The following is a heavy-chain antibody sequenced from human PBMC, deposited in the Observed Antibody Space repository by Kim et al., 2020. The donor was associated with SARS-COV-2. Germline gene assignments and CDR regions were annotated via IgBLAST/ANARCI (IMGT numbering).Heavy chain of an antibody. J-gene: IGHJ4*01. CDR2: IKSKNDGGTT. CDR3: TTEGVWFGELLSDH. CDR1: GFTFSNAW. V-gene: IGHV3-15*01. D-gene: IGHD3-10*01. Sequence: GGSLRLSCAASGFTFSNAWLSWVRQAPGKGLEWVGRIKSKNDGGTTDYAAPVKGRFTISRDDSKNTLYLQMNSLKTEDTAVYYCTTEGVWFGELLSDHWG.